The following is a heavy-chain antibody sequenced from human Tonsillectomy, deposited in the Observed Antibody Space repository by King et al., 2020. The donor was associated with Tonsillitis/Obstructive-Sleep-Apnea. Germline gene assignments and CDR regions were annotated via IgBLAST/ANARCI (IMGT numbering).Heavy chain of an antibody. V-gene: IGHV4-34*01. CDR1: GGSFSGYY. J-gene: IGHJ5*02. CDR2: INHSGST. CDR3: ARGRRGVSRNWFDP. D-gene: IGHD2-21*01. Sequence: VQLQQWGAGLLKPSETLSLTCAVYGGSFSGYYWSWIRQPPGKGLEWIGEINHSGSTNYNPSLKSRVTISVDTSKNQFSLKLSSVTAADTAVYYCARGRRGVSRNWFDPWGQGTLVTVSS.